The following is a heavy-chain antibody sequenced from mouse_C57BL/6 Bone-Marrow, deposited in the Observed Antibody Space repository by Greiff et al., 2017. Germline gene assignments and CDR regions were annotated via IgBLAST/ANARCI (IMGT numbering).Heavy chain of an antibody. D-gene: IGHD2-1*01. CDR1: GYTFTSYW. Sequence: VQLQQSGAELVKPGASVKVSCKASGYTFTSYWMHWVQQRPGQGLEWIGRIHPSDSDTNYNQKFKGKATLTVDKSSSTAYMQLNSLTSEDSAVYDCASLYYGNPFAYWGQGTLVTVSA. CDR2: IHPSDSDT. CDR3: ASLYYGNPFAY. V-gene: IGHV1-74*01. J-gene: IGHJ3*01.